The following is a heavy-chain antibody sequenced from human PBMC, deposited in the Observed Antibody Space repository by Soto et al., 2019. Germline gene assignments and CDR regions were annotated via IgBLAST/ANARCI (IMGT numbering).Heavy chain of an antibody. Sequence: QVQLVQSGAEVKKPGSSVKVSCKASGGTFGSYAISWVRQAPGQGLEWMGGSIPIPGTANYAKKFQGRVTIAADESTSTAYMELSSLRSEDTAVYYCARSQGSSTSLEIYYYYYYGMDVWGQGTTVTVSS. J-gene: IGHJ6*02. V-gene: IGHV1-69*01. D-gene: IGHD2-2*01. CDR1: GGTFGSYA. CDR2: SIPIPGTA. CDR3: ARSQGSSTSLEIYYYYYYGMDV.